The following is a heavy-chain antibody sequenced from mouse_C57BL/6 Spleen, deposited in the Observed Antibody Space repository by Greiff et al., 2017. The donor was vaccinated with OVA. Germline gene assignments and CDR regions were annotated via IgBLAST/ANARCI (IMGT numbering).Heavy chain of an antibody. V-gene: IGHV5-17*01. Sequence: EVMLVESGGGLLKPGGSLKLSCAASGFTFSDYGMHWVRQAPEKGLEWVAYISSGSSTIYYADTVKGRFTISRDNAKNTLFLQMTSLRSEDTAMYYCARSYYYGSSWFAYWGQGTLVTVSA. D-gene: IGHD1-1*01. CDR3: ARSYYYGSSWFAY. CDR1: GFTFSDYG. J-gene: IGHJ3*01. CDR2: ISSGSSTI.